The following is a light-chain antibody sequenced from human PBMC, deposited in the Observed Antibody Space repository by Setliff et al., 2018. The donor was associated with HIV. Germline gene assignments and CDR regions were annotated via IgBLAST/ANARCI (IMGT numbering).Light chain of an antibody. V-gene: IGLV2-23*02. Sequence: QSVLTQPASVSGSPGQSITISCTGTSSDIGRYNLVAWYQQHPGKVPKLIIYEVRNRPSGVSNRFSGSNSGNTASLTISGLQAEDEADYYFCSNTGSNTYVFGTGTKVTVL. CDR3: CSNTGSNTYV. CDR2: EVR. CDR1: SSDIGRYNL. J-gene: IGLJ1*01.